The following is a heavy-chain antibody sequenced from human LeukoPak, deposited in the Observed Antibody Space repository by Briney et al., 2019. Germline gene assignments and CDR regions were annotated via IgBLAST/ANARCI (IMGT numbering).Heavy chain of an antibody. CDR1: VVSPSSSSYD. Sequence: SETPSLTCTVSVVSPSSSSYDCGWISQPPGKWLEWIGTIYYSGSTYYNPSLKRRLPISVDKSKNQFSLKLSSVTAADTAVYYCARHQSKVRIRPDDSGSYFDYWGQGTLVTVSS. CDR2: IYYSGST. D-gene: IGHD1-26*01. CDR3: ARHQSKVRIRPDDSGSYFDY. J-gene: IGHJ4*02. V-gene: IGHV4-39*01.